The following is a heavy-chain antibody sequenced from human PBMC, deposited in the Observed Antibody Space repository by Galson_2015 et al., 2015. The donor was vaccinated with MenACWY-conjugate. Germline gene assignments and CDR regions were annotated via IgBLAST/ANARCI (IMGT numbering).Heavy chain of an antibody. CDR1: GFTVSTGC. CDR3: ARSGVGYGERWLDP. V-gene: IGHV3-53*01. D-gene: IGHD3-3*01. J-gene: IGHJ5*02. Sequence: SLRLSCAASGFTVSTGCMSWVRQAPGEGLEWVSIICSGTTTKYADSVKGRFTISGDNSKSTVYLQMNSLRVEDTAMYYCARSGVGYGERWLDPWGQGTLVTVSS. CDR2: ICSGTTT.